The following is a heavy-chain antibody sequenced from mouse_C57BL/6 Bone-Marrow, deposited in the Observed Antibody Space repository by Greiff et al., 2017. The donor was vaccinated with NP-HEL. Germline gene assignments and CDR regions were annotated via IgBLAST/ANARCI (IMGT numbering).Heavy chain of an antibody. CDR1: GFTFSSYA. CDR3: ARTVYFDY. Sequence: EVKLVGSGGGLVKPGGSLKLSCAASGFTFSSYAMSWVRQTPEKRLEWVATISDGGSYTYYPDNVKGRFTISRDNAKNNLYLQMSHLKSEDTAMYYCARTVYFDYWGQGTTLTVSS. V-gene: IGHV5-4*03. J-gene: IGHJ2*01. CDR2: ISDGGSYT.